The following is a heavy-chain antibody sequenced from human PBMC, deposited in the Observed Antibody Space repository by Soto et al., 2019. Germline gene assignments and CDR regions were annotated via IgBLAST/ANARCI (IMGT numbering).Heavy chain of an antibody. J-gene: IGHJ4*02. CDR3: AREGGDSYGFEK. CDR1: GYTFTSDA. D-gene: IGHD5-18*01. V-gene: IGHV1-8*01. Sequence: QVQLVQSGAEVKKPGASVKVSCKASGYTFTSDAINWVRQATGQGLERMGWRNPNSGNTGYAQKCQGRVTMTTKTYISTAEMEMSSMRAEDTAVYYGAREGGDSYGFEKWGPGTLVTVS. CDR2: RNPNSGNT.